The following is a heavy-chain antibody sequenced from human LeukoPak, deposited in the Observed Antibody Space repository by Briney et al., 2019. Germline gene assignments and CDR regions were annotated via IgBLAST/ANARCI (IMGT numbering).Heavy chain of an antibody. CDR1: GGSISSYY. V-gene: IGHV4-59*01. Sequence: SETLSLTCNVSGGSISSYYWTWIRQSPGKGLEWIGYIFDSGGTNHNPSLKSRITISLDMSKKQFSLKLRSVSAADTAVYYCARDVYDAFDIWGQGTMVTVSS. D-gene: IGHD2-8*01. CDR3: ARDVYDAFDI. CDR2: IFDSGGT. J-gene: IGHJ3*02.